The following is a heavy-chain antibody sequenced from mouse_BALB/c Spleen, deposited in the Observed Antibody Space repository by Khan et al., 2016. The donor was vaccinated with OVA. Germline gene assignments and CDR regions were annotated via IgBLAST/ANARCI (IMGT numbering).Heavy chain of an antibody. CDR1: GFTFSTYG. CDR2: VSTGGHYT. CDR3: ARLAYYYDSEGFAY. V-gene: IGHV5-6*01. D-gene: IGHD1-1*01. Sequence: EVELVESGGDVVKPGGSLKLSCAASGFTFSTYGMSWVRQTPDKRLEWVATVSTGGHYTYYPDTVKGRFTISRDNATNTLYLQMSSLKSEDTAIFYCARLAYYYDSEGFAYWGQGTLVTVSA. J-gene: IGHJ3*01.